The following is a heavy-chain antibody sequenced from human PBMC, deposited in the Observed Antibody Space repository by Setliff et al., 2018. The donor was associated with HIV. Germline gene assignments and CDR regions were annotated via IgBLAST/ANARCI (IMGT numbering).Heavy chain of an antibody. CDR1: GGTFSSYA. CDR2: IIPILGIA. CDR3: ARDREYYYDNSGSPSFDY. J-gene: IGHJ4*02. V-gene: IGHV1-69*10. D-gene: IGHD3-22*01. Sequence: SVKVSCKASGGTFSSYATNWVRQAPGQGLEWMGGIIPILGIANYAQKFQGRVTITADKSTSTAYMELSSLRSEDTAVYYCARDREYYYDNSGSPSFDYWGQGTLVTVSS.